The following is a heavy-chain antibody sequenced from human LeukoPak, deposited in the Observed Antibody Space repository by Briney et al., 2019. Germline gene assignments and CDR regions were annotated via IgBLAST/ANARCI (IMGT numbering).Heavy chain of an antibody. D-gene: IGHD3-16*01. CDR1: GFTFSSSW. CDR2: ITGDGGST. J-gene: IGHJ6*04. CDR3: ARDPGYESWSPFWGGMDV. V-gene: IGHV3-74*01. Sequence: GGSLRLSCAASGFTFSSSWMRWGRRALGKGLVWFSRITGDGGSTTYADSVQGRFTTSRDNAKTTLYLPMDSLRDDDTAVYYCARDPGYESWSPFWGGMDVWGNGTTVIVSS.